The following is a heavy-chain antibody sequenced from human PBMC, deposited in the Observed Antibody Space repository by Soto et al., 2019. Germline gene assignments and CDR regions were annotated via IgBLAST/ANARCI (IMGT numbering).Heavy chain of an antibody. CDR2: IYHSGST. J-gene: IGHJ6*02. CDR1: GGSISSGGYS. D-gene: IGHD1-1*01. Sequence: SETLSLTCAVSGGSISSGGYSWSWIRQPPGKGLEWIGYIYHSGSTYYNPSLKSRVTISVDRSKNQFSLKLSSVTAADTAVYYCARAGTAKNYYYYYGMDVWGQGTTVTVSS. V-gene: IGHV4-30-2*01. CDR3: ARAGTAKNYYYYYGMDV.